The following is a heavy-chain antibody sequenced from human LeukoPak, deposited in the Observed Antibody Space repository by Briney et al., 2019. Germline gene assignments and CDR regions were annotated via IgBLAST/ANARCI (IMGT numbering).Heavy chain of an antibody. CDR3: ARDTALVTAPVYYGMDV. V-gene: IGHV1-46*01. J-gene: IGHJ6*02. CDR1: GYXFTSYY. D-gene: IGHD5-18*01. CDR2: INPSGGST. Sequence: EASVKVSCKASGYXFTSYYMHWVRQAPGQGLEWMGIINPSGGSTSYAQKFQGRVTMTRDTSTSTVYMELSSLKSEDTAVYYSARDTALVTAPVYYGMDVWGQGTTVTVSS.